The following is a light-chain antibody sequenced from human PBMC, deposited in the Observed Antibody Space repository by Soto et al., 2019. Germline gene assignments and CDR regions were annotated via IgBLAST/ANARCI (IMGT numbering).Light chain of an antibody. V-gene: IGKV1-39*01. J-gene: IGKJ5*01. CDR3: QPSYSNLIT. Sequence: IQMTQSPSSLSASVGDTVTITCRARESISTYLNWYQQKPGKAPNLLIFAASSLPSGVTSRFSGSGSGTDFTLTISSLQPEDFATYYCQPSYSNLITFGQGTRLDIK. CDR2: AAS. CDR1: ESISTY.